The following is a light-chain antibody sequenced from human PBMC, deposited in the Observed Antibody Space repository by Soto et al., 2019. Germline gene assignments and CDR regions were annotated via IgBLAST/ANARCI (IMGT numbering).Light chain of an antibody. Sequence: QSALTHPPSASGTPGQRVTMSCSGGSSNIGSNTVSWYQHLPGTAPQLLIYSDTQRASGVADRFSGSKSGTSASLAISGLQSDDEADYYCAAWDDRLNGALFGTGTKVTVL. CDR2: SDT. CDR1: SSNIGSNT. J-gene: IGLJ1*01. V-gene: IGLV1-44*01. CDR3: AAWDDRLNGAL.